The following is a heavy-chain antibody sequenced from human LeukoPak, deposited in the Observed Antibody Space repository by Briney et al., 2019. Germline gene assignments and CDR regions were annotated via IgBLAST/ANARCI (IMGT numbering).Heavy chain of an antibody. D-gene: IGHD3-10*01. CDR2: FYYSGCP. CDR3: ARGDLVWFGESVLDP. V-gene: IGHV4-59*01. Sequence: SETLSLTCTVSGGSISSYYWSWLRQPPGKGLVWIGYFYYSGCPNYNPSLKSRVTLSLDTSKNQFSRKLSSGTAADTAVYNCARGDLVWFGESVLDPWGQGTLVTVSS. J-gene: IGHJ5*02. CDR1: GGSISSYY.